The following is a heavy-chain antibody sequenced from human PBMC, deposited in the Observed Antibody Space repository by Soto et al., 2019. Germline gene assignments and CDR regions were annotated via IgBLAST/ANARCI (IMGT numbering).Heavy chain of an antibody. CDR1: GTTFSNFA. CDR2: INAGNGNT. D-gene: IGHD3-9*01. Sequence: ASVKVSCKASGTTFSNFAIGWVRQAPGQRLEWMGWINAGNGNTKYSQKFQGRVTITRDTSASTAYMELSSLRSEDTAVYYCARGDILIDYWGQGTLVTVSS. V-gene: IGHV1-3*01. J-gene: IGHJ4*02. CDR3: ARGDILIDY.